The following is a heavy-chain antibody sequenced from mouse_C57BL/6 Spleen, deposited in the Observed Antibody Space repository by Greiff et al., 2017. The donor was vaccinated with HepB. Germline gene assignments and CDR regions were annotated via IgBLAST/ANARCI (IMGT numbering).Heavy chain of an antibody. CDR3: TRFDYDGWFAY. D-gene: IGHD2-4*01. Sequence: VQLQQSGAELVRPGASVTLSCKASGYTFTDYEMHWVKQTPVHGLEWIGAIDPETGGTAYNQKFKGKAILTADKSSSTAYMELRSLTSEDSAVYYCTRFDYDGWFAYWGQGTLVTVSA. CDR1: GYTFTDYE. V-gene: IGHV1-15*01. CDR2: IDPETGGT. J-gene: IGHJ3*01.